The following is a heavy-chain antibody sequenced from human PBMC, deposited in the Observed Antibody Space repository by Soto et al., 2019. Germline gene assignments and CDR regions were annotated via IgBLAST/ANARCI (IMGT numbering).Heavy chain of an antibody. Sequence: QVQLVQSGAELKKPGASVKVSCKASGYTFTSYDINWVRQATGQGLEWMGWMNPTSGNTGYAQKFQGGASITRNTSITTSYMQLSSLTSEDTAMYYCARVVSRRWYTFNYWGQGTLVTVSS. V-gene: IGHV1-8*01. CDR3: ARVVSRRWYTFNY. CDR1: GYTFTSYD. J-gene: IGHJ4*02. CDR2: MNPTSGNT. D-gene: IGHD2-8*01.